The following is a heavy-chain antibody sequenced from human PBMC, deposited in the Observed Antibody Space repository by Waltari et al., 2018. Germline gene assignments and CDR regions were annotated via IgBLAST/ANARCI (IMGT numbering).Heavy chain of an antibody. CDR1: GYTFTGYY. V-gene: IGHV1-2*06. Sequence: QVQLVQSGAEVKKPGASVKVSCKASGYTFTGYYMHWVRQAPGQGLEWMGRINPNSGGTNYAQKFQGRVTMTRDTSISTAYMELSRLRSDDTAVYYCARVLLRRSAAAQYYFDYWGQGTLVTVSS. CDR2: INPNSGGT. CDR3: ARVLLRRSAAAQYYFDY. J-gene: IGHJ4*02. D-gene: IGHD6-13*01.